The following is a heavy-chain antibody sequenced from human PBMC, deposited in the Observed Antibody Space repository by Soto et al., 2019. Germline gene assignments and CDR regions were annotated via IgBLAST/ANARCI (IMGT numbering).Heavy chain of an antibody. J-gene: IGHJ4*02. V-gene: IGHV3-30*18. CDR3: AKGGRQRPVTSAFKY. CDR1: GFTFSDYA. CDR2: VSHDGRNT. Sequence: VQLVESGGGVVQPGRSLRLSCAASGFTFSDYAMHWVRQAPGKGLEWVAVVSHDGRNTHYADSVKGRFTISRNSSKKTVSMETTSLKSKDMTVYYRAKGGRQRPVTSAFKYRGKGALVRVSS. D-gene: IGHD6-25*01.